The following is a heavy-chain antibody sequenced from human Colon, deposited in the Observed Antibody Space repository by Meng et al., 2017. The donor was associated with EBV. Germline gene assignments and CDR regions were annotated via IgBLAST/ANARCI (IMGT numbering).Heavy chain of an antibody. CDR1: GGSMSSGNYY. V-gene: IGHV4-30-4*01. CDR3: ASFDHIPRRNYFDY. CDR2: LHHSGSA. D-gene: IGHD2-21*01. Sequence: VHLHESGPGLVEPSQTLSLTCTVSGGSMSSGNYYWSCIRQPPGKGLEWIGYLHHSGSAYYNPSLKSRVSSSVDTSKNQFSLNLNSMTVADTAVYYCASFDHIPRRNYFDYWGQGTLVTVSS. J-gene: IGHJ4*02.